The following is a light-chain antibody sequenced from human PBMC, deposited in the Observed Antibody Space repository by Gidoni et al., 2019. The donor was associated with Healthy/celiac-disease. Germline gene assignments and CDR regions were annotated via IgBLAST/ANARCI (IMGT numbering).Light chain of an antibody. V-gene: IGKV1-5*03. CDR1: QSISSW. Sequence: DIQLTQSPSTLSASVGDRVTITCRASQSISSWLAWYQQKPGKAPKLLLYKASSLESGVPSRFSGSGSGTEFTLTISSLQPYDFATYYCQQYNSYSGFGQGTKVEIK. CDR3: QQYNSYSG. CDR2: KAS. J-gene: IGKJ1*01.